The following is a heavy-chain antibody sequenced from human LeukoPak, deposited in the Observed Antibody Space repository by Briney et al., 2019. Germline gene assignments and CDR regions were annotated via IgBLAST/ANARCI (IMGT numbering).Heavy chain of an antibody. Sequence: SETLSLTCTVSGGSISSYYWSWIRQPPGKGLEWIGYMYYSGSTNYNPSLKSRVTISVDTSKNQFSLKLSSVTAADTAVYYCASSGYCSSTSCYLLSYWGQGTLVTVSS. J-gene: IGHJ4*02. CDR3: ASSGYCSSTSCYLLSY. V-gene: IGHV4-59*01. CDR1: GGSISSYY. D-gene: IGHD2-2*01. CDR2: MYYSGST.